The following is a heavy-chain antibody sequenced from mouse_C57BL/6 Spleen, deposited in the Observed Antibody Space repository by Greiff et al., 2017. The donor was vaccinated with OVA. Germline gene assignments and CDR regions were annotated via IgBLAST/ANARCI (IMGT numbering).Heavy chain of an antibody. V-gene: IGHV5-17*01. Sequence: EVQLVESGGGLVKPGGSLKLSCAASGFTFSDYGMHWVRQAPEKGLEWVAYISSGSSTIYYADTVKGRFTISRDNAKNTLFLQMTSLRSEDTAMYYCARRYYGSEVYFDYWGQGTTLTVSS. J-gene: IGHJ2*01. CDR3: ARRYYGSEVYFDY. CDR1: GFTFSDYG. CDR2: ISSGSSTI. D-gene: IGHD1-1*01.